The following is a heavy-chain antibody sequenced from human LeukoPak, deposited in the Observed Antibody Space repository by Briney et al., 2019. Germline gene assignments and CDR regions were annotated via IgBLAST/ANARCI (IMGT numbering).Heavy chain of an antibody. D-gene: IGHD6-13*01. V-gene: IGHV4-59*01. J-gene: IGHJ4*02. CDR3: ASTTGYSSSWYYFDY. CDR2: IYYSGST. CDR1: GGSISSYY. Sequence: SETLSLTCTASGGSISSYYWSWIRQPPGKGLEWIGYIYYSGSTNYNPSLKSRVTISVDTSKNQFSLKLSSVTAADTAVYYCASTTGYSSSWYYFDYWGQGTLVTVSS.